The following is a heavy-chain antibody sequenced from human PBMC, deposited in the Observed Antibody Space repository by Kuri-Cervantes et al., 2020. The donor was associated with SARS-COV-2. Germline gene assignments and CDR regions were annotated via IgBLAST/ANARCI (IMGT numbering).Heavy chain of an antibody. Sequence: GGSLRLSCAASGFTFSSYAMSWVRQAPGKGLEWVSGINWNGGSTGYADSVKGRFTISRDNAKNSLYLQMNSLRAEDTALYYCARSDYDYYYYMDVWGKGTTVTVSS. CDR2: INWNGGST. CDR1: GFTFSSYA. CDR3: ARSDYDYYYYMDV. V-gene: IGHV3-20*04. J-gene: IGHJ6*03.